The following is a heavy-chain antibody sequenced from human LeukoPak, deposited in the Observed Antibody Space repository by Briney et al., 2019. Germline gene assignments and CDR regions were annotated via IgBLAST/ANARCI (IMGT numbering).Heavy chain of an antibody. Sequence: GRSLRLSCAASGFAFNTYAMHWVRQAPGQGLEWVALIWHDGSHKFYSNSVRGQFTISRDNSKNTVSLQMNNLRPEDTAVYYCAKENFCSGSYPDFWGQGTLVTVSS. V-gene: IGHV3-33*06. J-gene: IGHJ4*02. CDR1: GFAFNTYA. D-gene: IGHD3-10*02. CDR2: IWHDGSHK. CDR3: AKENFCSGSYPDF.